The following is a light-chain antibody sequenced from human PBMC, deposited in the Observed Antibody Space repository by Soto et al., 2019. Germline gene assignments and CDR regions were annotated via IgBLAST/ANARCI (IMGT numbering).Light chain of an antibody. CDR3: QHSYNTPRT. CDR2: AAS. Sequence: TQSPCLLTASTGDSVTISCRMSQSISSYLAWYQQKPGKAPELLIYAASTLQSGVPSRFSGSGSGTDFTLTITSLQPEDFTTYYCQHSYNTPRTFGQGTMVDIK. CDR1: QSISSY. V-gene: IGKV1D-8*02. J-gene: IGKJ1*01.